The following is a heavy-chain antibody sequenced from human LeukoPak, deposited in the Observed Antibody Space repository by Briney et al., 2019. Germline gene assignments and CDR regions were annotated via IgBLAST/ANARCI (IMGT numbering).Heavy chain of an antibody. J-gene: IGHJ5*02. Sequence: ASVKGSCKASGYTFTGYYMRWVRQAPGQGLEWGWWFNPNSGGTNYAQKFQGRVNMTRDTSISTAYMELSRLRSDDTAVYYCARYEGVAVPAAINWFDPWGRRTLVTVSS. CDR1: GYTFTGYY. CDR2: FNPNSGGT. V-gene: IGHV1-2*02. D-gene: IGHD2-2*01. CDR3: ARYEGVAVPAAINWFDP.